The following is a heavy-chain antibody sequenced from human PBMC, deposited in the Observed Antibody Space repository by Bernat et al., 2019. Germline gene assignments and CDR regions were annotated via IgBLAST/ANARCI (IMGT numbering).Heavy chain of an antibody. D-gene: IGHD5-18*01. CDR2: IGPNGNGP. V-gene: IGHV3-64D*06. CDR1: GFTFSSYS. CDR3: VKDLHTDVDY. J-gene: IGHJ4*02. Sequence: ELQLVESGGGWVQPGGSLRPSCSDFGFTFSSYSMYWVRQAPGKGLEYVSGIGPNGNGPYYVDSVKGRFTISRDNSKDTLYLQMSSLRVEDTAVYYCVKDLHTDVDYWGQGIAVTVSS.